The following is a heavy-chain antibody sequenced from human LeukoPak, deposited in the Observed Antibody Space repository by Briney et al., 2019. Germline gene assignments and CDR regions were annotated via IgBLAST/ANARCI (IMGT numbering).Heavy chain of an antibody. J-gene: IGHJ4*02. D-gene: IGHD4-23*01. CDR1: GFTFSTYT. Sequence: GGSLRLSCAASGFTFSTYTMNWVRQAPGKGLEWVSSISSSSGFIYYADSVKGRFTIYRDNAKNSLYLQMNSLRAEDTAVYYCAKSGRRVTEHFDYWGQGTLVTVSS. V-gene: IGHV3-21*04. CDR2: ISSSSGFI. CDR3: AKSGRRVTEHFDY.